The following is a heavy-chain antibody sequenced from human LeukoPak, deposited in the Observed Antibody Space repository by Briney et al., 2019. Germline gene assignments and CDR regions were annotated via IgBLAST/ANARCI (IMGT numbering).Heavy chain of an antibody. J-gene: IGHJ4*02. CDR1: GGSISSSSYY. Sequence: SETLSLTCTVSGGSISSSSYYWGWLRQPPGKGLEWIGSIYYSGSTYYNPSLKSRVTISVDTSENQFSLKLSSVTAADTAVYYCARVRSGYSYGYYFDYWGQGTLVTVSS. CDR3: ARVRSGYSYGYYFDY. CDR2: IYYSGST. D-gene: IGHD5-18*01. V-gene: IGHV4-39*01.